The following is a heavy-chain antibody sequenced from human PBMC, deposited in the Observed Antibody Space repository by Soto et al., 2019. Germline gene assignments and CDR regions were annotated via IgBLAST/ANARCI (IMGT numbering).Heavy chain of an antibody. CDR1: GGSISSGGYS. D-gene: IGHD3-16*01. CDR2: IYHSGST. J-gene: IGHJ5*02. Sequence: PSETLSLTCAVSGGSISSGGYSWSWIRQPPGKGLGWIGYIYHSGSTYYNPSLKSRVTISVDRSKNQFSLKLSSVTAADTAVYYCARGLNTDWFDPWGQGTLVTVSS. V-gene: IGHV4-30-2*01. CDR3: ARGLNTDWFDP.